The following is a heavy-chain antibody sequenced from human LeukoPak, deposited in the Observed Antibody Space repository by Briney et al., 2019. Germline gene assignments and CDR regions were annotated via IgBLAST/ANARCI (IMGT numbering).Heavy chain of an antibody. D-gene: IGHD3-10*01. V-gene: IGHV1-18*04. CDR1: GYTFTSYG. J-gene: IGHJ4*02. Sequence: AAVKLSCKASGYTFTSYGISWVRQAPGQGLEWMGWISAYNGNTNYAQKLQGRVTMTTDTSTSTAYMELRSLRSDDTAVYYCARDRWYYGSGSSPLDYWGQGTLVTVSS. CDR3: ARDRWYYGSGSSPLDY. CDR2: ISAYNGNT.